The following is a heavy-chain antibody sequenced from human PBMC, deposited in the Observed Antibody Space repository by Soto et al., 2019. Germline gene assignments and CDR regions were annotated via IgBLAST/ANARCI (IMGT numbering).Heavy chain of an antibody. CDR3: AREPTSYDYYYYGMDV. J-gene: IGHJ6*02. V-gene: IGHV3-33*01. CDR2: IWYDGSNK. CDR1: GFTFSSYG. Sequence: GGSLRLSCAASGFTFSSYGMHWVRQAPGKGLEWVAVIWYDGSNKYYADSVKGRFTISRDNSKNTLYLQMNSLRAEDTAVYYCAREPTSYDYYYYGMDVWRQGTTVPVSS. D-gene: IGHD2-2*01.